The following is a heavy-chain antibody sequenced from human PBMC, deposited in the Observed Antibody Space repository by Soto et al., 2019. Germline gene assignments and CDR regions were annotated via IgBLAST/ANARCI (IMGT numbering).Heavy chain of an antibody. D-gene: IGHD2-21*02. CDR2: IYWDEDK. Sequence: QITLKESGPTLVKPTQTLTLTCTFSGFSLSTSGVGVGWIRQPPGKALEWLALIYWDEDKRYSPSLKSRLTITKDTSKNQVVLTMTNMDPVDTATYYCAHRGVTPRTNALYIWGHVTMVTVAS. J-gene: IGHJ3*02. V-gene: IGHV2-5*02. CDR3: AHRGVTPRTNALYI. CDR1: GFSLSTSGVG.